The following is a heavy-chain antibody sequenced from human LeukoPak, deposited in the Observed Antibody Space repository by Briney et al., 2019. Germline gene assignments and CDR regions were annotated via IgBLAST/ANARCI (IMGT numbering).Heavy chain of an antibody. CDR3: AREEWLRSDYFDY. CDR2: INPNSGGT. Sequence: ASVTVSCKASGYTFTGYYMHWVRQAPGQGLEWMGWINPNSGGTNYAQKFQGRVTMTRDTSIGTAYMELSRLRSGDTAVYYCAREEWLRSDYFDYWGQGTLVTVSS. V-gene: IGHV1-2*02. D-gene: IGHD5-12*01. CDR1: GYTFTGYY. J-gene: IGHJ4*02.